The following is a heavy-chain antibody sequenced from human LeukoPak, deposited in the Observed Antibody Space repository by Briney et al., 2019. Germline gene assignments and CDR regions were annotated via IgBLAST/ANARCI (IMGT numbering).Heavy chain of an antibody. Sequence: ASVKVSCKTSGYTFTNYGVSWVRQAPGQGLEWMGWISGYNGNTNYAQKYRGRVTMTEDTSTDTAYMELSSLRSEDTAVYYCATVPPGSYGRKYADYWGQGTLVTVSS. CDR2: ISGYNGNT. J-gene: IGHJ4*02. V-gene: IGHV1-18*01. D-gene: IGHD1-26*01. CDR1: GYTFTNYG. CDR3: ATVPPGSYGRKYADY.